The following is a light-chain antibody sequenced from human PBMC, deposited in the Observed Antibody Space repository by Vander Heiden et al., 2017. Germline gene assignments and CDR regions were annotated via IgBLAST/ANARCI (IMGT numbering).Light chain of an antibody. J-gene: IGKJ1*01. CDR1: QSISNW. Sequence: DIQMTQSPSTLSASVGDRVTITCRASQSISNWLAWYQQKPGKAPKLMIYKASSLESGVPSRFSGSGSGTEFTPTISSLQPDDFATYYYQQYNGYSRTFGQGTKVEIK. CDR3: QQYNGYSRT. V-gene: IGKV1-5*03. CDR2: KAS.